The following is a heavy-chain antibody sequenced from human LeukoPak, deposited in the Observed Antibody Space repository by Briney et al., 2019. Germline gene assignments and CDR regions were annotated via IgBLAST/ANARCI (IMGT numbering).Heavy chain of an antibody. CDR3: ATGIAAAGMGYYYGMDV. D-gene: IGHD6-13*01. Sequence: ASVKVSCEVSGYTLTELSMHWARQAPGKGLEWMGGFDPEDGETIYAQKFQGRVTMTEDTSTDTAYMELSSLRSEDTAVYYCATGIAAAGMGYYYGMDVWGQGTTVTVSS. J-gene: IGHJ6*02. CDR2: FDPEDGET. CDR1: GYTLTELS. V-gene: IGHV1-24*01.